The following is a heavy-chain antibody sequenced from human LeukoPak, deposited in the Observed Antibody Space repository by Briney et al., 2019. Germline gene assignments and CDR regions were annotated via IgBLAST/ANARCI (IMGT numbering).Heavy chain of an antibody. V-gene: IGHV4-59*01. Sequence: SETLSLTCTASGGSISSYYWSWIRQPPGKGLEWIGYISYSGSTNFNPSLKSRVTISVDTSKNQFSLNLSSVTAADTAVYYCARGGGYSGYDFGYWGQGTLVTVSS. D-gene: IGHD5-12*01. J-gene: IGHJ4*02. CDR2: ISYSGST. CDR3: ARGGGYSGYDFGY. CDR1: GGSISSYY.